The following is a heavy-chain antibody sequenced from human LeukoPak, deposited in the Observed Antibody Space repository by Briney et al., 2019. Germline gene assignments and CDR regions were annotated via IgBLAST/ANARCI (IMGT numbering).Heavy chain of an antibody. CDR1: GFTFSSYA. J-gene: IGHJ3*02. Sequence: PGGSLRLSCAASGFTFSSYAMSWVRQAPGKGLEWVSVIYSGGSTYYADSVKGRFTISRDNSKNTLYLQMNSLRAEDTAAYYCARDQGIYYDSSGLPIWGQGTMVTVSS. CDR3: ARDQGIYYDSSGLPI. V-gene: IGHV3-66*01. CDR2: IYSGGST. D-gene: IGHD3-22*01.